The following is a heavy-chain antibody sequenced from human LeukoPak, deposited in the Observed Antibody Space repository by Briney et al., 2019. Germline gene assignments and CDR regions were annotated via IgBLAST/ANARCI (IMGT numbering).Heavy chain of an antibody. CDR3: ATDRAPYYYDSSGYYYYHY. CDR1: GYTLTELS. D-gene: IGHD3-22*01. CDR2: FDPEDGET. V-gene: IGHV1-24*01. J-gene: IGHJ4*02. Sequence: ASVKVSCKVSGYTLTELSMHWVRQAPGKGLERMGGFDPEDGETIYAQKFQGRVTMTEDTSTDTAYMELSSLRSEDTAVYYCATDRAPYYYDSSGYYYYHYWGQGTLVTVSS.